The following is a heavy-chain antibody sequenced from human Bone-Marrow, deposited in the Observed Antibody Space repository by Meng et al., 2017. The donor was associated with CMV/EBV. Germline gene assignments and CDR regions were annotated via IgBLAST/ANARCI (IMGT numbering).Heavy chain of an antibody. J-gene: IGHJ6*01. CDR1: GFTFSDYY. D-gene: IGHD1-14*01. CDR3: ARDQDVRRLEPRYGMAV. CDR2: ISSSGSTI. V-gene: IGHV3-11*04. Sequence: GESLKISCAASGFTFSDYYMSWIRQAPGKGLEWVSYISSSGSTIYYADSVKGRFTISRDNAKNSLYLQMNSLRAEDTAVYYCARDQDVRRLEPRYGMAVWGQGHTV.